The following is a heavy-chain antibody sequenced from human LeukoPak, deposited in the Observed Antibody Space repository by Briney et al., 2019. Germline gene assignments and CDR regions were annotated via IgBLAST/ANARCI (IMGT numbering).Heavy chain of an antibody. J-gene: IGHJ4*02. CDR1: GGSLSSSSYY. CDR2: ICYSGST. D-gene: IGHD4-17*01. Sequence: PSETLSLTCTVSGGSLSSSSYYWGWIRQPPGEGLGWIGSICYSGSTYYNPSLKSRVTLSVDTSKTQFSLKLSSVTAADTAVYYCARLMPQPSAVTHFDYWGQGTLVTVSS. V-gene: IGHV4-39*01. CDR3: ARLMPQPSAVTHFDY.